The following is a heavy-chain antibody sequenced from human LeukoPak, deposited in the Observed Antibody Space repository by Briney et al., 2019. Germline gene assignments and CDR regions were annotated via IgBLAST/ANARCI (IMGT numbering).Heavy chain of an antibody. V-gene: IGHV3-21*01. Sequence: GGSLRLSCAASGFTFSSYSMNWVRQAPGKGLEWVSSISSSSSYIYYADSVKGRFTISRDNAKNSLYLQMNSLRAEDTAVYYCARTDCGGDCYFDYWGQGTLLTVSS. J-gene: IGHJ4*02. CDR3: ARTDCGGDCYFDY. CDR1: GFTFSSYS. CDR2: ISSSSSYI. D-gene: IGHD2-21*02.